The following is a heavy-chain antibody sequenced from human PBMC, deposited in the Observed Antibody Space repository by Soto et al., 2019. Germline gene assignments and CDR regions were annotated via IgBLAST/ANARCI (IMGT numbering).Heavy chain of an antibody. D-gene: IGHD3-22*01. CDR2: ISGNGAST. CDR3: STPRGY. Sequence: GGSLRLSCAASGFTFRSYAMNWVRQAPGKGLEWVSSISGNGASTYYADSVKGRFTISRDNSRNTLFLQMNTLRAEDTAKYYCSTPRGYWGQGILVPVSS. V-gene: IGHV3-23*01. J-gene: IGHJ4*02. CDR1: GFTFRSYA.